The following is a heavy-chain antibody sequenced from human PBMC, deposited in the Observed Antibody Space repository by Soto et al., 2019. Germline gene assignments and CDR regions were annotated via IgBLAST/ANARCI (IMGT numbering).Heavy chain of an antibody. D-gene: IGHD6-19*01. J-gene: IGHJ3*02. CDR3: ARSIAVAGNMGGAFDI. Sequence: GESLKISCKGSGYSFTSYWISWVRQMPGKGLEWMGRIDPSDSYTNYSPSFQGHVTISADKSISTAYLQWSSLKASDTAMYYCARSIAVAGNMGGAFDIWGQGTMVTVSS. CDR2: IDPSDSYT. V-gene: IGHV5-10-1*01. CDR1: GYSFTSYW.